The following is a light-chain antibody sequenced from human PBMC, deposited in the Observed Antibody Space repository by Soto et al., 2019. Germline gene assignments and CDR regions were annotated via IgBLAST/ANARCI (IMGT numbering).Light chain of an antibody. CDR3: QQSKGAPPHT. J-gene: IGKJ2*01. Sequence: DIQVTQYPPSLSAFVGDTVTITCRASQTVQNYVNWYQQKPGKAPKLLSFAASTLQSRVPSRFSGSGSGTDFSLTISSLQTEDFATYYCQQSKGAPPHTFGQGTKVDIK. V-gene: IGKV1-39*01. CDR2: AAS. CDR1: QTVQNY.